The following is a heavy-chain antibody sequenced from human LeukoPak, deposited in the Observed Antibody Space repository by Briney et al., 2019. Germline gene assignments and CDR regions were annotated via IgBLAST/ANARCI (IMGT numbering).Heavy chain of an antibody. D-gene: IGHD6-13*01. J-gene: IGHJ4*02. CDR3: ARGRLAAAGTPIDY. CDR1: GGSISSSNW. V-gene: IGHV4-4*02. CDR2: IYHSGST. Sequence: SGTLSLTCAVSGGSISSSNWWSWVRQPPGKGLEWIGEIYHSGSTNYNPSLKSRVIISVDKSKNQFSLKLSSVTAADTAVYYCARGRLAAAGTPIDYWGQGTLVTVSS.